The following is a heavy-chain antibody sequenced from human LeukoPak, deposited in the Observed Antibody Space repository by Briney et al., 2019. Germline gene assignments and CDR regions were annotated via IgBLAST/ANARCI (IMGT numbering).Heavy chain of an antibody. CDR1: GFTFSSYS. CDR2: ISRSSSYI. J-gene: IGHJ6*03. CDR3: ARDPYSGSYGNYYYYFMDV. V-gene: IGHV3-21*01. Sequence: GRSLRLSCAASGFTFSSYSMNSVRQAPGKGLEWVSSISRSSSYIYYADSVKGRFTISRDNAKNSLYLQMNSLRAEDTAVYYCARDPYSGSYGNYYYYFMDVWGKGTTVTISS. D-gene: IGHD1-26*01.